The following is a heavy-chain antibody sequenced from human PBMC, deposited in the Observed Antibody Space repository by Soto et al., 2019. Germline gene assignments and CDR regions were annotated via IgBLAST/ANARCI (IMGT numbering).Heavy chain of an antibody. CDR3: AGGRIVVAGSSAYYSMDV. Sequence: QVHLLLQSGAEVKKPGSSVKVACKASGGNPSNSAISWVRQAPGQGLEWMGGIIPVFGIISHAQNFPGRVTFTADESTSTAYMELSSLRSEDTAVYFCAGGRIVVAGSSAYYSMDVWGQGTTVTVSS. V-gene: IGHV1-69*01. D-gene: IGHD6-19*01. CDR2: IIPVFGII. CDR1: GGNPSNSA. J-gene: IGHJ6*02.